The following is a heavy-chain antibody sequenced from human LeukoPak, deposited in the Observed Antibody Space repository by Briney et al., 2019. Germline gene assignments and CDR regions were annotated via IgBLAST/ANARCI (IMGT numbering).Heavy chain of an antibody. V-gene: IGHV1-8*01. Sequence: ASVKVSCKASGYTFTSYDINWVRQATGQGLEWMGWMNPNSGNTGYAQKFQGRVTLTRNTSISTAYMELSSLRSEDTAVYYCARLGYCSSPSCLFFVNYYYYGMDVWGQGTTVTVSS. D-gene: IGHD2-2*01. J-gene: IGHJ6*02. CDR1: GYTFTSYD. CDR3: ARLGYCSSPSCLFFVNYYYYGMDV. CDR2: MNPNSGNT.